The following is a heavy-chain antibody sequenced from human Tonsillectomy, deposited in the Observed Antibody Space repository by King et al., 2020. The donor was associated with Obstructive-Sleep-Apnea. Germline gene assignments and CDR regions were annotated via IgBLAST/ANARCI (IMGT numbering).Heavy chain of an antibody. V-gene: IGHV3-33*01. J-gene: IGHJ5*02. D-gene: IGHD4-17*01. CDR2: IWYAGSNI. CDR1: GFTFTTYG. CDR3: ARDYGSSIWFDP. Sequence: VQLVESGGGVVQPGRSLRISCAASGFTFTTYGMHWVRQAPGKGLEWVAGIWYAGSNIHYSDSVKGRFTISRDNFENTLYLQMNSLSADDTAVYYCARDYGSSIWFDPWGQGTLVTVSS.